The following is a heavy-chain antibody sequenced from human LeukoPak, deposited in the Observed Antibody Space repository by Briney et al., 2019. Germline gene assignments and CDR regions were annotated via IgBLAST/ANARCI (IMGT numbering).Heavy chain of an antibody. CDR2: INPNSGGT. CDR1: GYTFSGYY. Sequence: ASVKVSCKASGYTFSGYYLHWVRQAPGQGLERMGRINPNSGGTNYAQKFQGRVTMTRDTSISTAYMELSRLRSDDTAMYYCATAYDFWSGFLWDYWGQGTLVTVSS. CDR3: ATAYDFWSGFLWDY. V-gene: IGHV1-2*06. D-gene: IGHD3-3*01. J-gene: IGHJ4*02.